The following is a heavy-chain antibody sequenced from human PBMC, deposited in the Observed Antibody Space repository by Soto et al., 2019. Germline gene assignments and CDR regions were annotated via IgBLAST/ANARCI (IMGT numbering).Heavy chain of an antibody. CDR3: ARLISGSYRVFDY. Sequence: EVQLAQSRAEVKKAGESLKVSCQASGNNFTIYWIGWVRQMPGKGLEWVGFIYPGDSDTRYSPSFQGQVTISADKSIRTAYLQWNSLKASDTAVYYCARLISGSYRVFDYWGQGTLVTVSS. V-gene: IGHV5-51*01. CDR1: GNNFTIYW. J-gene: IGHJ4*02. D-gene: IGHD1-26*01. CDR2: IYPGDSDT.